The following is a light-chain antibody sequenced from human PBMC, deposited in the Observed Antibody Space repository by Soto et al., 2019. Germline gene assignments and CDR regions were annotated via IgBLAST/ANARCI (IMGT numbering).Light chain of an antibody. CDR1: QTISSW. Sequence: DIQMTQSPSTLSGSVGDGVTITCRASQTISSWLAWYRQKPGKAPEVLVWDASSLQRGVPSRFSGSGSGTEFTLTISSLQPDDFATYYCQQYNGYSTWTFGQGTKVDIK. CDR3: QQYNGYSTWT. J-gene: IGKJ1*01. V-gene: IGKV1-5*01. CDR2: DAS.